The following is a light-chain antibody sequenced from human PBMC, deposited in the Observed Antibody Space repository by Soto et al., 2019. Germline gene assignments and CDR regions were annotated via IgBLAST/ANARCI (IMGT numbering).Light chain of an antibody. CDR1: QGISRY. Sequence: DIQLPQSPSFLSASVGDRVTITCRASQGISRYLAWYQQEPGKAPKLLIYVASTLQSGVPSKFSGSGSGTEFTLTISSLQPEDFATYYCQQLNSYPYTFGQGTKLEIK. CDR3: QQLNSYPYT. CDR2: VAS. J-gene: IGKJ2*01. V-gene: IGKV1-9*01.